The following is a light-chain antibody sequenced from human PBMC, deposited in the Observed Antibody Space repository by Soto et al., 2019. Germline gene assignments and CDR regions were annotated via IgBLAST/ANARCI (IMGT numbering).Light chain of an antibody. CDR3: QQYGSSAWT. J-gene: IGKJ1*01. V-gene: IGKV3-20*01. CDR1: QSVSSSY. CDR2: GAS. Sequence: EIVLTQSPGTLSLSPGERATLSCRASQSVSSSYLAWYQQKPGQAPRLLIYGASSRATGIPDRFSGSGSGTDFPLTFSRLEPEDFAVYYCQQYGSSAWTFGQGTKVDIK.